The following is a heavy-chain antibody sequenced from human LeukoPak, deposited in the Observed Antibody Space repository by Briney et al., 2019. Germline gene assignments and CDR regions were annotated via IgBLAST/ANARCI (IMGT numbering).Heavy chain of an antibody. CDR2: IYTSGTT. D-gene: IGHD3-22*01. CDR1: GDSISSYY. V-gene: IGHV4-4*07. CDR3: ARASFDSSGYYFFDY. Sequence: SDTLSLTCTVSGDSISSYYWNSIRQPAGKGLEWIGRIYTSGTTNYNPSLKSRVTMSVGTSKRQSSLKVTSVTAADTAVYYCARASFDSSGYYFFDYWGQGNLVTVSS. J-gene: IGHJ4*02.